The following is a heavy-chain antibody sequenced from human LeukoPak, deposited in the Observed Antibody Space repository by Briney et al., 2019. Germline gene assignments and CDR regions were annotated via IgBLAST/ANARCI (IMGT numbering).Heavy chain of an antibody. CDR2: IYRDDTT. J-gene: IGHJ4*02. CDR3: ARDRPQF. V-gene: IGHV3-53*01. Sequence: GGSLRLSCAVSGFTVSSNYMSWVRQAPGKGLEWVSIIYRDDTTYYADSVKGRFTISRDHSKNMLYLQMNSLRAEDTAVYYCARDRPQFWGQGTLVTVSS. CDR1: GFTVSSNY. D-gene: IGHD6-19*01.